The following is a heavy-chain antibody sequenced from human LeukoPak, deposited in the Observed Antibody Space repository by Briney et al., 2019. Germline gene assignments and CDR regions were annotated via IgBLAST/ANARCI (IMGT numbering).Heavy chain of an antibody. CDR3: AKSPKTGFLFDY. J-gene: IGHJ4*02. CDR2: IYGGVNT. CDR1: GFTVSSNY. Sequence: HSGGSLRLSCAASGFTVSSNYMSWVRQAPGKGLEWVSVIYGGVNTVYADSVQARFTSSRDNSKNTLYLQMSSLRAEDTAVYYCAKSPKTGFLFDYWGKGTLVTVSS. V-gene: IGHV3-66*01. D-gene: IGHD1-1*01.